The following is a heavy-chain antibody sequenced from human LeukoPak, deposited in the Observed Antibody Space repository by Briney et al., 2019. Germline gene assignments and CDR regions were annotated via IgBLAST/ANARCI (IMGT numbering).Heavy chain of an antibody. CDR3: ARSGQGYYDSSGYDDY. CDR1: EFSVGSNY. V-gene: IGHV3-66*01. J-gene: IGHJ4*02. Sequence: GGSLRLSCAASEFSVGSNYMTWVRQAPGKGLEWVSLYSGGSTYYADSVKGGFTISRDNSKNTLYLQMNSLRAEDTAVYYCARSGQGYYDSSGYDDYWGQGTLVTVSS. D-gene: IGHD3-22*01. CDR2: YSGGST.